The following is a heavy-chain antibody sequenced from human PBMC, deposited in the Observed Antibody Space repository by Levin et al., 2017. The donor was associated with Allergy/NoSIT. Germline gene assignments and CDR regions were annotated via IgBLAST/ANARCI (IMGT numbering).Heavy chain of an antibody. J-gene: IGHJ2*01. CDR3: ARDINSRYFDL. D-gene: IGHD2/OR15-2a*01. Sequence: GESLKISCAASGFTFRNYGMHWVRQAPGKGLEWVAVIWYDGSYQYYTDSVKGRFTISRDNSKKTLDLQMSSLRAEDTAVYYCARDINSRYFDLWGRGTLVTVSS. CDR2: IWYDGSYQ. V-gene: IGHV3-33*01. CDR1: GFTFRNYG.